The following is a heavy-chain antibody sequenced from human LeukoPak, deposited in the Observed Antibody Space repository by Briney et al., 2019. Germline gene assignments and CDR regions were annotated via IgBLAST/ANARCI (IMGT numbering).Heavy chain of an antibody. Sequence: ASVKVSCKASGYTFTSYGISWVRQAPGQGLEWMGWISAYNGNTNYAQKLQGRVTMTTDTSTSTAYMELRSLRSDDTAVYYCARDGAAAGYFYYYYYYMDVWGKGTTVTVSS. V-gene: IGHV1-18*01. CDR1: GYTFTSYG. J-gene: IGHJ6*03. CDR2: ISAYNGNT. D-gene: IGHD6-13*01. CDR3: ARDGAAAGYFYYYYYYMDV.